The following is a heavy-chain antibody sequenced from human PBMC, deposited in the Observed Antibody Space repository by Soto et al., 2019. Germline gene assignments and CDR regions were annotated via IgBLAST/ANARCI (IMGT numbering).Heavy chain of an antibody. Sequence: SETLSLTCTVSGGSISSYYWSWIRQPAGKGLEWIGRIYTSGSTNYNPSLKSRVTMSVDTSKNQFSLKLSSVTAADTAVYYCARDRVTTVATRGGAFDIWGQGTMVTVS. J-gene: IGHJ3*02. CDR2: IYTSGST. CDR3: ARDRVTTVATRGGAFDI. D-gene: IGHD4-17*01. CDR1: GGSISSYY. V-gene: IGHV4-4*07.